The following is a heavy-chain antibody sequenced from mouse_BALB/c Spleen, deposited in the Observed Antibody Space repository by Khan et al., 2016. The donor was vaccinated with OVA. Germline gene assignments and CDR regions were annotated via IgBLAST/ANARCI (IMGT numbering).Heavy chain of an antibody. D-gene: IGHD1-1*01. CDR2: ISSGGSFT. CDR3: SSTPGYYGSNYFDQ. J-gene: IGHJ2*03. V-gene: IGHV5-9-3*01. CDR1: GFTFSDYG. Sequence: EVELVESGGDLVKPGGSLKLSCAASGFTFSDYGMSWVRQTPEKRLEWVATISSGGSFTYYLDNVKGRFTISRDSAKNTLYLQMSSLRSEDTAMYYCSSTPGYYGSNYFDQWGQGTSLTVSS.